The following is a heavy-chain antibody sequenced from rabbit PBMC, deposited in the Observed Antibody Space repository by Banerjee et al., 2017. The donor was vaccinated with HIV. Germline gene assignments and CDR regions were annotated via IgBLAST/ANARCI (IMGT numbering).Heavy chain of an antibody. Sequence: QEQLEESGGDLVKPEGSLTLTCTASGFSFSSGQYMCWVRQAPGKGLEWIGCILIGSSGSTYYASWVNGRFTVSKTSSTTVTLEMTSLTAADTATYFCARNPGYVDNLWGPGTLVTVS. D-gene: IGHD7-1*01. CDR1: GFSFSSGQY. J-gene: IGHJ4*01. CDR3: ARNPGYVDNL. V-gene: IGHV1S45*01. CDR2: ILIGSSGST.